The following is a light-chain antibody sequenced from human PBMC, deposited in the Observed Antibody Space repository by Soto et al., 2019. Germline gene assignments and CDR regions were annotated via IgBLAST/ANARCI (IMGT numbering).Light chain of an antibody. CDR2: WAS. J-gene: IGKJ2*01. Sequence: DIVMTQSPDSLAVSLGERATINCKSSQSVLHRSENKNYLTWYQQKPGQPPRLLIYWASTRESGVPDRFSGSGSGTDFTITISSLQAEDMAVYYCQQYYSSPYTFGQGTKLEF. CDR3: QQYYSSPYT. CDR1: QSVLHRSENKNY. V-gene: IGKV4-1*01.